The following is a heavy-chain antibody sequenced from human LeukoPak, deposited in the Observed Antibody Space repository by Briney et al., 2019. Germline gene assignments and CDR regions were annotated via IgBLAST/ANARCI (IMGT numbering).Heavy chain of an antibody. CDR3: ARVDYRGGGYFMDV. CDR1: GFRFNTFW. Sequence: GGSLRLSCAASGFRFNTFWMSWVRQAPGKGLEWVSSISSSATYRYYADSVNGRFTISRDDPKNSLYLQMNSLRAEDTAVYYCARVDYRGGGYFMDVWGRGTPVTVSS. V-gene: IGHV3-21*01. CDR2: ISSSATYR. J-gene: IGHJ6*03. D-gene: IGHD4-11*01.